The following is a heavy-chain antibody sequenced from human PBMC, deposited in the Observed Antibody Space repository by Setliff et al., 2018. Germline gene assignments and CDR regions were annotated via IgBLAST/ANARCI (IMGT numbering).Heavy chain of an antibody. V-gene: IGHV1-18*01. CDR1: GDTFSTYA. CDR2: ISAYNGHT. J-gene: IGHJ3*01. D-gene: IGHD2-15*01. Sequence: GASVKVSCKASGDTFSTYALSWVRQAPGQGLEWMGWISAYNGHTNYPQKFQGRVTMTTDTSTGTAYIELRSLRSDDSAVYYCALSTLSLCSGGNCPNAFDVWGQGTLVTVSS. CDR3: ALSTLSLCSGGNCPNAFDV.